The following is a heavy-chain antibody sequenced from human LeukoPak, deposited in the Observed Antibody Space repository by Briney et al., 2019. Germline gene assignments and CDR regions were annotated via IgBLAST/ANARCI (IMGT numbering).Heavy chain of an antibody. CDR1: GLTFSSYA. CDR3: ARESPGITIFGVLS. Sequence: GGSLRLSCAASGLTFSSYAMSWVRQAPGKGLEWVSAISGSGGSTYYADSVKGRFTISRDNAKNSLYLQMNSLRAEDTAVYYCARESPGITIFGVLSWGQGTLVTVSS. J-gene: IGHJ4*02. D-gene: IGHD3-3*01. V-gene: IGHV3-23*01. CDR2: ISGSGGST.